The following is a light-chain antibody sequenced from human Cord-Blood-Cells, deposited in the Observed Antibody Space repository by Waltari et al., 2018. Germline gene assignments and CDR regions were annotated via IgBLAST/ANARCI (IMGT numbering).Light chain of an antibody. CDR1: QSISSY. CDR2: AAS. V-gene: IGKV1-39*01. Sequence: DVKMTQSPSSLSAYLGDRVTIPCRASQSISSYLNWYQQKPGKAPNLLIYAASSLQSGVPSRFSGSGSGTDFTLTISSLQPEDFATYYCQQSYSTLPSFGQGTKLEIK. J-gene: IGKJ2*03. CDR3: QQSYSTLPS.